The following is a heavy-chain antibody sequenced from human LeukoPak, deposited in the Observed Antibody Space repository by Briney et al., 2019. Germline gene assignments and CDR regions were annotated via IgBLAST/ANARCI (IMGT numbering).Heavy chain of an antibody. V-gene: IGHV1-18*01. CDR2: ISADNGNT. D-gene: IGHD3-10*01. Sequence: ASVKVSCKASGYTFTSYGISWVRHAPGQGLEWMGWISADNGNTKYAQKLQGRVTMTTDTSKSTAYLELRSLRSDDTAVYYCARDGGSGIPPFDYWGQGTLVTVSS. CDR3: ARDGGSGIPPFDY. J-gene: IGHJ4*02. CDR1: GYTFTSYG.